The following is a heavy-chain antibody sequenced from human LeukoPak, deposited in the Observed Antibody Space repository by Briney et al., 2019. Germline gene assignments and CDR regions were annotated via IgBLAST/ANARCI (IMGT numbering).Heavy chain of an antibody. Sequence: GSLRLSCTPSGFTFSSYGMHWVRQAPGKGLEWVAFIRYDGSDKHYADSVKGRFTISRDNSKDTLYLQMNSLRAEDTAVYYCARAWDFVVGAFDLWGQGTMVTVSS. J-gene: IGHJ3*01. V-gene: IGHV3-30*02. CDR2: IRYDGSDK. CDR1: GFTFSSYG. CDR3: ARAWDFVVGAFDL. D-gene: IGHD2-2*01.